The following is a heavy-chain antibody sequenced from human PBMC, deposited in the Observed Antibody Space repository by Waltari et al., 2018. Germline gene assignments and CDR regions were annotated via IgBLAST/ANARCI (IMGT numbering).Heavy chain of an antibody. D-gene: IGHD4-17*01. Sequence: QVQLVESGGGLVKPGGSLKLSCVTSGFTFSDYYLTWVRQAPGKGLECVSYISDSGRTTYYADSVKGRFTISRDHANSLLFLQMNKVRAEDTAFYFCAREKTVGSPDYVGGIDYWGQGTLVTVSS. CDR1: GFTFSDYY. J-gene: IGHJ4*02. CDR2: ISDSGRTT. CDR3: AREKTVGSPDYVGGIDY. V-gene: IGHV3-11*01.